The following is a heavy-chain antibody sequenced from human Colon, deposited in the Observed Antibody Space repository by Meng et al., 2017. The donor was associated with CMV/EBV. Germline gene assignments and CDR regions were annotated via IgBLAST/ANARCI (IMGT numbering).Heavy chain of an antibody. D-gene: IGHD2-2*01. CDR2: IIPILVIA. J-gene: IGHJ4*02. Sequence: SVKVSCKASGGTFSSYAISWVRQAPGHGLEWMGGIIPILVIANYAQKFQGRVTITADKSTSTAYMELNSLRSEATAVYYCARNLPPTSCLDYWGQGTLVTVSS. CDR3: ARNLPPTSCLDY. CDR1: GGTFSSYA. V-gene: IGHV1-69*10.